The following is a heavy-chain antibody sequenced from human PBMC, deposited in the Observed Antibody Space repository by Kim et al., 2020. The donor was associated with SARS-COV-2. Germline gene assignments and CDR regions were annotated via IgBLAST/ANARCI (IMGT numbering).Heavy chain of an antibody. CDR3: ARGIAAAGTDWYFDL. J-gene: IGHJ2*01. CDR2: IYYSGST. D-gene: IGHD6-13*01. CDR1: GGSISSSSYY. Sequence: SETLSLTCTVSGGSISSSSYYWGWIRQPPGKGLEWIGSIYYSGSTYYNPSLKSRVTISVDTSKNQFSLKLSSVTAADTAVYYCARGIAAAGTDWYFDLWG. V-gene: IGHV4-39*01.